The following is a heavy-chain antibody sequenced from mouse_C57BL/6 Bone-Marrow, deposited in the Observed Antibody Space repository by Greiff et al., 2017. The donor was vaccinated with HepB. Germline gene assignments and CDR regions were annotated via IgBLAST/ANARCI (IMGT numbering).Heavy chain of an antibody. CDR1: GYTFTDYY. Sequence: QVQLQQSGPELVKPGASVKIYCKASGYTFTDYYINWVKQRPGQGLEWIGWIYPGSGNTKYNEKFKGKATLTVDTSSSTAYMQLSSLTSEDSAVYFCARSHSPLYEYDEGRLYWYFDVWGTGTTVTVSS. CDR3: ARSHSPLYEYDEGRLYWYFDV. V-gene: IGHV1-84*01. J-gene: IGHJ1*03. D-gene: IGHD2-4*01. CDR2: IYPGSGNT.